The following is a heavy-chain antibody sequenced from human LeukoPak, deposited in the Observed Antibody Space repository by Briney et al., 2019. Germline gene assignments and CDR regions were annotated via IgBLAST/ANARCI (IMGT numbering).Heavy chain of an antibody. CDR3: ARDPDIVVVPAMLTTGDDAFDI. D-gene: IGHD2-2*01. J-gene: IGHJ3*02. V-gene: IGHV1-69*05. CDR2: IIPIFGTA. Sequence: GASVKVSCKASGGTFSSYAISWVRQAPGQGLEWMGGIIPIFGTANYAQKFQGRVTITTDESTSTAYMELSSLRSEDTAVYYCARDPDIVVVPAMLTTGDDAFDIWGQGIMVTVSS. CDR1: GGTFSSYA.